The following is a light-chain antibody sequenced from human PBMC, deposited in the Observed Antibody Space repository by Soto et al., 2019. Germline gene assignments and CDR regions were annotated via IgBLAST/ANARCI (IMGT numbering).Light chain of an antibody. CDR1: QIISSSH. CDR3: QQYGSSGT. J-gene: IGKJ1*01. CDR2: AAS. V-gene: IGKV3-20*01. Sequence: EIVLTQSPGTLSLSPGERATISCRASQIISSSHLAWFQQKAGQAPRLLISAASTRATGIPDRFSGSGSGTDFTLTISILAPEDFAVYYCQQYGSSGTFGQGTKVDIK.